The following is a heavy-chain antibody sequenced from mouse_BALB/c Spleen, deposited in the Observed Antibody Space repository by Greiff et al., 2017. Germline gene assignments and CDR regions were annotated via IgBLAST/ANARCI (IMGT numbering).Heavy chain of an antibody. V-gene: IGHV6-6*02. CDR2: IRLKSNNYAT. D-gene: IGHD1-1*01. Sequence: EVKLVESGGGLVQPGGSLKLSCAASGFTFSNYWMNWVRQSPEKGLEWVAEIRLKSNNYATHYAESVKGRFTISRDDSKSSVYLQMNNLRAEDTGIYYCTRDYYGSSPFDYWGQGTTLTVSS. J-gene: IGHJ2*01. CDR1: GFTFSNYW. CDR3: TRDYYGSSPFDY.